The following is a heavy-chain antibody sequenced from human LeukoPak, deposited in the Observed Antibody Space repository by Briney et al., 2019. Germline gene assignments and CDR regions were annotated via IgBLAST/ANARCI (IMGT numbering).Heavy chain of an antibody. J-gene: IGHJ5*02. Sequence: ASVKVSCKASGYTFTSYDINWVRQATGQGLEWMGWMNPNSGNTGYAQKFQGRVTMTRNTSISTAYMELSSLRSEDTAVYYCARGRAVAGKQRGNNWFDPWGQGTLVTVSS. CDR2: MNPNSGNT. V-gene: IGHV1-8*01. CDR3: ARGRAVAGKQRGNNWFDP. D-gene: IGHD6-19*01. CDR1: GYTFTSYD.